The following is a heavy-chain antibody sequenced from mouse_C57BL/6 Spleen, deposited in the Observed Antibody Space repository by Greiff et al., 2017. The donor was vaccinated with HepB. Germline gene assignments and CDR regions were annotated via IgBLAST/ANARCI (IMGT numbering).Heavy chain of an antibody. CDR3: SRHKSYMNYGLYYYAMDY. CDR1: GYSITSDY. CDR2: ISYSGST. J-gene: IGHJ4*01. D-gene: IGHD1-1*01. V-gene: IGHV3-8*01. Sequence: EVKLQESGPGLAKPSQTLSLTCSVTGYSITSDYWNWIRKFPGNKLEYMGYISYSGSTYYNPSLKSRISITQDTSKNQYYLQLNSVTTEDTTTYFCSRHKSYMNYGLYYYAMDYWGQGTSVTVSS.